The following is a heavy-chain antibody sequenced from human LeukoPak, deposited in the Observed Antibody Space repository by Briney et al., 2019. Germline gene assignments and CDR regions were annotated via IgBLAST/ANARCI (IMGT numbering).Heavy chain of an antibody. J-gene: IGHJ4*02. Sequence: NPSETLSLTCTVSGGSISSSSYYWGWIRQPPGKGLEWIGSIYYSGSTYYNPSLKSRVTISVDTSKNQFSLRLSSVTAADTAVYYCARRHWGPIDYWGQGTLVTVSS. D-gene: IGHD7-27*01. V-gene: IGHV4-39*01. CDR2: IYYSGST. CDR1: GGSISSSSYY. CDR3: ARRHWGPIDY.